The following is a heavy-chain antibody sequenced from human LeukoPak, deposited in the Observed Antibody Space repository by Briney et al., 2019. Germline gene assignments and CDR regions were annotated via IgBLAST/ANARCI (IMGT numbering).Heavy chain of an antibody. J-gene: IGHJ4*02. D-gene: IGHD3-3*01. CDR1: GYTFTTYY. V-gene: IGHV1-46*01. CDR3: ARDPPHTYYDFWSGYLPPRYYFDY. Sequence: ASVKVSCKASGYTFTTYYMHWVRQAPGQGLEWMGIINPSGGSTTYAQNFQGRVTMTRDTSTSAVYMEVSSLRSEDTAVYYCARDPPHTYYDFWSGYLPPRYYFDYWGQGTLVTVSS. CDR2: INPSGGST.